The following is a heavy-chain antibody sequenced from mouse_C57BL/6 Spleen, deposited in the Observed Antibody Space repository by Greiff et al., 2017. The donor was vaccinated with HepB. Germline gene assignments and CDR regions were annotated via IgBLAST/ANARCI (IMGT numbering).Heavy chain of an antibody. CDR3: ARSEDYDGYYAMDY. V-gene: IGHV1-81*01. J-gene: IGHJ4*01. D-gene: IGHD2-4*01. CDR2: IYPRSGNT. CDR1: GYTFTSYG. Sequence: VQLQQSGAELARPGASVKLSCKASGYTFTSYGISWVKQRTGQGLEWIGEIYPRSGNTYYNEKFKGKATLTADKSSSTAYMELRSLTSEDSAVYFCARSEDYDGYYAMDYWGQGTSVTVSS.